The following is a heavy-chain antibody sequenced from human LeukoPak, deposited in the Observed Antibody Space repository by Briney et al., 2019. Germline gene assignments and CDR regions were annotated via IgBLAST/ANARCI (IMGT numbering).Heavy chain of an antibody. CDR1: GGSISSSSYY. CDR3: ARGRMGGATD. V-gene: IGHV4-39*07. CDR2: IYYSGST. D-gene: IGHD1-26*01. Sequence: SETLSLTCTVSGGSISSSSYYWGWIRQPPGKGLEWIGSIYYSGSTYYNPSLKSRVTISVDTSKNQFSLKLSSVTAADTAVYYCARGRMGGATDWGQGTLVTVSS. J-gene: IGHJ4*02.